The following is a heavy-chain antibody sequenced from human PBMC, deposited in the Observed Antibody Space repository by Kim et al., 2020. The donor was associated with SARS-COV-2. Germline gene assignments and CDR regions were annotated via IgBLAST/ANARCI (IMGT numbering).Heavy chain of an antibody. CDR1: GGSISSGGYY. J-gene: IGHJ3*02. CDR2: IYYSGST. D-gene: IGHD3-22*01. V-gene: IGHV4-31*03. Sequence: SETLSLTCTVSGGSISSGGYYWSWIRQHPGKGLEWIGYIYYSGSTYYNPSLKSRVTISVDTSKNQFSLKLSSVTAADTAVYYCARVRITMIVVVTKHAFDIWGQGTMVTVSS. CDR3: ARVRITMIVVVTKHAFDI.